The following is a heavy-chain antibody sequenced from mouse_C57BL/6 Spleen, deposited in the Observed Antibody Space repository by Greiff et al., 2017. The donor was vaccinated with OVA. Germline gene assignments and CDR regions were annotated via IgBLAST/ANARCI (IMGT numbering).Heavy chain of an antibody. CDR3: ARAGTYWYIDV. CDR2: INPSNGGT. J-gene: IGHJ1*03. CDR1: GYTFTSYW. V-gene: IGHV1-53*01. D-gene: IGHD4-1*01. Sequence: VQLQQPGTELVKPGASVNLSCKASGYTFTSYWMHWVKQRPGQGLEWIGNINPSNGGTNSNEKFKSKAPLTVDKSSSTAYMQLSSLTSEDSAVYYCARAGTYWYIDVWGTGTTVTVSS.